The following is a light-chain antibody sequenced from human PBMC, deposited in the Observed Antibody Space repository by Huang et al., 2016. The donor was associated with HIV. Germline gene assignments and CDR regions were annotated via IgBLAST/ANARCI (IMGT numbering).Light chain of an antibody. CDR3: QQYNNWPPWT. CDR2: GAS. J-gene: IGKJ1*01. CDR1: QNVNRN. Sequence: DIVMTQSPATLSVSLGERVTLSCRASQNVNRNLAWYQHKPGQVPRLVIHGASTRATGVSDRFRGSGSGTEFTLTISSLQAEDFALYYCQQYNNWPPWTFGQGTKLEIK. V-gene: IGKV3-15*01.